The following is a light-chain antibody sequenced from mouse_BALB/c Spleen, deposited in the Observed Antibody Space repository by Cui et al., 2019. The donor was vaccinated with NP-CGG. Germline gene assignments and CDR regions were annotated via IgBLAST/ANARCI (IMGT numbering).Light chain of an antibody. CDR2: GTN. Sequence: QAVVTQASALTTSPGETVTLTCRSSTGAVTTSNHANWVQEKPDHLFTGLIGGTNNRAPGVPARFSGSLIGDKAALTITGAQTEDEAIYFCALWYSNHWVFGGGTKLTVL. J-gene: IGLJ1*01. CDR1: TGAVTTSNH. CDR3: ALWYSNHWV. V-gene: IGLV1*01.